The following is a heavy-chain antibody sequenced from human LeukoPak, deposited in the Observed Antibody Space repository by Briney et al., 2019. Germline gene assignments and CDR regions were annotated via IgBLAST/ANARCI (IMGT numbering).Heavy chain of an antibody. CDR1: GFTFSSYG. V-gene: IGHV3-30*18. D-gene: IGHD2-2*01. Sequence: GGSLRLSCAASGFTFSSYGMRWVRQAPGKGLEWVAVISYDGSNKYYADSVKGGFTISRDNSKNTLYLQMNSLRAEDTAVYYCAKDQKRPTDCSSTSCPYYYYYYGMDVWGQGTTVTVSS. CDR3: AKDQKRPTDCSSTSCPYYYYYYGMDV. CDR2: ISYDGSNK. J-gene: IGHJ6*02.